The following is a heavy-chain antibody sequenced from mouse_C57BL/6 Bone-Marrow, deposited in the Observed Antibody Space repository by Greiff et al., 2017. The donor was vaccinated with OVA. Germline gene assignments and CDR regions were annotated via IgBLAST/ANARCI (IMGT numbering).Heavy chain of an antibody. CDR1: GFTFSSYA. CDR3: ARDPSFTTVVAPFDY. D-gene: IGHD1-1*01. J-gene: IGHJ2*01. CDR2: ISDGGSYT. Sequence: EVHLVESGGGLVKPGGSLKLSCAASGFTFSSYAMSWVRQTPEKRLEWVATISDGGSYTYYPDNVKGRFTISRDNAKNNLYLQMSHLKSEDTAMYYCARDPSFTTVVAPFDYWGQGTTLTVSS. V-gene: IGHV5-4*01.